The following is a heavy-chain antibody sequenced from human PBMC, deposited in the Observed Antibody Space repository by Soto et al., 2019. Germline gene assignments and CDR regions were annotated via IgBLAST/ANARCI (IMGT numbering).Heavy chain of an antibody. D-gene: IGHD6-13*01. V-gene: IGHV3-23*01. CDR1: GFTFSSYW. Sequence: PGGYLRLSCAASGFTFSSYWMHWVRQAPGKGLEWVSGLSDSGISIYYADSVKDRLTISRDNSKNTLYLQLHTLRAEDTAVYYCAKVSSSWYAGFFDLWGQGTLVTVSS. J-gene: IGHJ4*02. CDR2: LSDSGISI. CDR3: AKVSSSWYAGFFDL.